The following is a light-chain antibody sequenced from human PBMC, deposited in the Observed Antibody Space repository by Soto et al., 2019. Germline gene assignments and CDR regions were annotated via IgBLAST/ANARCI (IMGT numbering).Light chain of an antibody. Sequence: QSVLTQPASVSGSPGQSVAISCSGTSSDVGAYNYVSWYQQHPGKAPKLLLSEVXXRPSGVPDRLSGSKSGNTASLTVSGLQAEDEADYYCSSYAGGNNYVFGTGTKVTDL. CDR1: SSDVGAYNY. CDR2: EVX. J-gene: IGLJ1*01. CDR3: SSYAGGNNYV. V-gene: IGLV2-8*01.